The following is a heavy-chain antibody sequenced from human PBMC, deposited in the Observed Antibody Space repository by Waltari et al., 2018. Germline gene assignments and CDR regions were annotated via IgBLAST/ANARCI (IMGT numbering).Heavy chain of an antibody. V-gene: IGHV3-21*01. Sequence: EVQLVESGGGLVKPGGSLRLSCAASGFTFSSYSMNWVRQAPGKGLEWVSSISSSSSYIYYADSVKGRFTISRDNAKNSLYLQMNSLRAEDTAVYYCARHQLQFYYYYGMDVWGQGTTVTVSS. D-gene: IGHD2-2*01. CDR1: GFTFSSYS. CDR2: ISSSSSYI. CDR3: ARHQLQFYYYYGMDV. J-gene: IGHJ6*02.